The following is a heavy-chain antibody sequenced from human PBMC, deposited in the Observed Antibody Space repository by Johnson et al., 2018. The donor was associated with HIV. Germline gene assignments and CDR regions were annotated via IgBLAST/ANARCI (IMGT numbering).Heavy chain of an antibody. D-gene: IGHD1-26*01. CDR2: SRNKANSYTT. J-gene: IGHJ3*02. V-gene: IGHV3-72*01. CDR1: GFTFSDHY. Sequence: EVQLVESGGGLVQPGGSLRLSCAASGFTFSDHYMDWVRQAPGKGLEWVGRSRNKANSYTTEYAASVKGRLTISRDDSKNSLYLQMNSLKTEDTAVYYCAREPEGWAFDIWGQGTMVTVSS. CDR3: AREPEGWAFDI.